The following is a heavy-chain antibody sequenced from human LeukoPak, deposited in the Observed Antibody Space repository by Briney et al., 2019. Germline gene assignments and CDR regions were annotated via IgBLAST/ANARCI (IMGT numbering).Heavy chain of an antibody. CDR1: GFTSSNYG. V-gene: IGHV3-30*03. J-gene: IGHJ5*02. Sequence: GGSLRLSCAASGFTSSNYGMHWVRQAPGKGLEWVAVISYDGSKTYYADSVKGRFTISRNNSKTTLYLQMNSLRAEDTAVYYCARGLPLPFDPWGQGTLVTVSS. CDR3: ARGLPLPFDP. CDR2: ISYDGSKT.